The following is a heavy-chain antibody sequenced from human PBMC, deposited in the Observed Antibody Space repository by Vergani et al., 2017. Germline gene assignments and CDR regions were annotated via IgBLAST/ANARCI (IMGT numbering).Heavy chain of an antibody. D-gene: IGHD6-6*01. Sequence: QVQLQESGPGLVKPSQTLSLTCTVSGGSISSGSYYWSWIRQPAGKGLEWIGRIYTSGSTNHNPSLKSRVTISVDTSKNQFSLKLSSVTAADTAVYYCARVEIAARPDFDYYYGMDVWGQGTTVTVSS. V-gene: IGHV4-61*02. CDR3: ARVEIAARPDFDYYYGMDV. CDR2: IYTSGST. J-gene: IGHJ6*02. CDR1: GGSISSGSYY.